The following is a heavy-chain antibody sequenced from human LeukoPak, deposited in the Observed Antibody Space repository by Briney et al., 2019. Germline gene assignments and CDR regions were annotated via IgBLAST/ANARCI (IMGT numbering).Heavy chain of an antibody. CDR2: IYTTGVP. CDR1: GHSINRETYY. Sequence: SGTLSLTCTLSGHSINRETYYWTWIRHPAGKRLEWIGRIYTTGVPCYKPTLKRKATIPIHTPKHQFSLTLTSVSAAHTPMYFCARDRGFTTARGVPSWFDPWGQGILVTVSS. CDR3: ARDRGFTTARGVPSWFDP. D-gene: IGHD3-10*01. J-gene: IGHJ5*02. V-gene: IGHV4-61*02.